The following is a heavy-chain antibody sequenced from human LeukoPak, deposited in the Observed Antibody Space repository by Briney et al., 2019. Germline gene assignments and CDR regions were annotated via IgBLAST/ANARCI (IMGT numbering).Heavy chain of an antibody. J-gene: IGHJ4*02. CDR3: ARTIAARQGDFDY. CDR1: GFTFSSYN. D-gene: IGHD6-6*01. Sequence: PGGSLRLSCAASGFTFSSYNINWVRQAPGKGLEWVSYISSSSDAIFYADSVKGRFTISRDNAKSSLYLQMNSLRAEDTAVYYCARTIAARQGDFDYWGQGTLVTVS. CDR2: ISSSSDAI. V-gene: IGHV3-48*01.